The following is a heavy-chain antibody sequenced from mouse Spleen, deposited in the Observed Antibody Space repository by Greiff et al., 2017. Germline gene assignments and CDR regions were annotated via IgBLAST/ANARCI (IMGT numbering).Heavy chain of an antibody. Sequence: VQVVESGPGLVQPSQSLSITCTVSGFSLTSYGVHWVRQSPGKGLEWLGVIWSGGSTDYNAAFISRMSISKDNSKSQVFFKMNSLQADDTAIYYCARNRLSDYYGSSYGYFDVWGAGTTGTVSS. CDR2: IWSGGST. CDR3: ARNRLSDYYGSSYGYFDV. CDR1: GFSLTSYG. V-gene: IGHV2-2*01. J-gene: IGHJ1*01. D-gene: IGHD1-1*01.